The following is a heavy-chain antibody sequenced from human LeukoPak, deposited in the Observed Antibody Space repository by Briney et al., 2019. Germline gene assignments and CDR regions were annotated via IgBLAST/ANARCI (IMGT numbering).Heavy chain of an antibody. V-gene: IGHV4-59*01. CDR1: GGSISSYY. J-gene: IGHJ6*03. Sequence: SETLSLTCTVSGGSISSYYWSWIRQPPGKGLEWIGYIYYSGSTNYNPSLKSRVTISVDTSTNQFSLKLSSVTAAATAVYYCARVGYSYGESYYYYYYMDVWGKGTTVTVSS. D-gene: IGHD5-18*01. CDR2: IYYSGST. CDR3: ARVGYSYGESYYYYYYMDV.